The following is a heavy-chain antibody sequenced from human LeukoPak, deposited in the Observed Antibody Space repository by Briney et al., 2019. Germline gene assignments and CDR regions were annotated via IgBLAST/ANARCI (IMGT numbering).Heavy chain of an antibody. V-gene: IGHV4-59*08. CDR2: IYNSRST. CDR3: ARRNVLTEGEALAV. CDR1: GGSTSNYY. Sequence: KSSETLSLTCTVSGGSTSNYYWTWIRQPPGGRLEWIGYIYNSRSTNYNPALNSRVTISADASKNQFSLKLNSVTAADTAVYYCARRNVLTEGEALAVWGQGTMVTVSS. J-gene: IGHJ3*01. D-gene: IGHD3-9*01.